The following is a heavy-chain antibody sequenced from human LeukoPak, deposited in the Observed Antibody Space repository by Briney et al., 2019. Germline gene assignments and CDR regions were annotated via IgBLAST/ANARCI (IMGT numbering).Heavy chain of an antibody. J-gene: IGHJ4*02. D-gene: IGHD6-13*01. V-gene: IGHV3-7*01. CDR1: GFTFSNYW. CDR3: ASGRQLGY. CDR2: IKEDGSEK. Sequence: PGGSLRLSGAASGFTFSNYWMSWVRQAPGKGLEWVANIKEDGSEKYYVDSVKGRFTISRANARNSLYLQMNSLRAEDTAVYYCASGRQLGYWGQGTLVTVSS.